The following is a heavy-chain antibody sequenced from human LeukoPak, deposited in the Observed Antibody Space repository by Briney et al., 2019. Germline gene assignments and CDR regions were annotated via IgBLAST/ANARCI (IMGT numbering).Heavy chain of an antibody. CDR2: IYENGGTT. V-gene: IGHV3-23*01. CDR1: GFIFRSHA. J-gene: IGHJ4*02. D-gene: IGHD2-21*01. Sequence: GGSLRLSCVGSGFIFRSHAMSWVRQAPEKGLEFVSGIYENGGTTYYADSVKGRFSISRDNSKNTLYLQMDSLRGEDTAVYYCAKDFRIGYSAHFDYRGQGALVTVSS. CDR3: AKDFRIGYSAHFDY.